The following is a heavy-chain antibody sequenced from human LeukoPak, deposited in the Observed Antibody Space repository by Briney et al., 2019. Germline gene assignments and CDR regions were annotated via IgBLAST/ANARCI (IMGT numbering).Heavy chain of an antibody. CDR3: AKEGDIVATISGFDY. J-gene: IGHJ4*02. V-gene: IGHV3-48*04. CDR1: GFTFSSYS. Sequence: GGSLRLSCAASGFTFSSYSMNWVRQAPGKGLEWVSYISSSSSTIYYADSVKGRFTISRDNAKNSLYLQMNSLRAEDTAVYYCAKEGDIVATISGFDYWGQGTLVTVSS. D-gene: IGHD5-12*01. CDR2: ISSSSSTI.